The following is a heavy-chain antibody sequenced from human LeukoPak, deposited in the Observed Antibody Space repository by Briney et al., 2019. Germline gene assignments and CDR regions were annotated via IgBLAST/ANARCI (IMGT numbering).Heavy chain of an antibody. CDR2: VSHSGSI. CDR1: GGSISSNNW. Sequence: SGTLSLTCAVSGGSISSNNWWGWVRQPPGKGLEWIGSVSHSGSINYDPSLKNRVTISVDTSKNQFSLKLSSVTAADTAVYYCWAIVTTIKLDFWGQGTLVTVSS. V-gene: IGHV4-4*02. D-gene: IGHD5-12*01. CDR3: WAIVTTIKLDF. J-gene: IGHJ4*02.